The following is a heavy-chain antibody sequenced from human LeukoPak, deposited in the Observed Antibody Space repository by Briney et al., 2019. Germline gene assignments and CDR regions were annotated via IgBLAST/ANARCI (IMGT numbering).Heavy chain of an antibody. Sequence: GGSLRLSCAVSGFSIRRSWMSRVRQTPGKGLGWVADMNGDGSGTYYVDSVKGRFTVCRDNAKNSLYLQMSSLRAEDTAVYYCARDPAWGAIDYWGQGTLVTVSS. CDR1: GFSIRRSW. D-gene: IGHD7-27*01. V-gene: IGHV3-7*01. CDR3: ARDPAWGAIDY. CDR2: MNGDGSGT. J-gene: IGHJ4*02.